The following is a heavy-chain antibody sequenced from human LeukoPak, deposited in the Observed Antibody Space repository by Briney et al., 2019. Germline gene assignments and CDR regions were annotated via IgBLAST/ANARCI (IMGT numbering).Heavy chain of an antibody. J-gene: IGHJ4*02. D-gene: IGHD1-26*01. CDR1: GGSFSVYY. CDR3: ARVAATWEFDY. CDR2: INHSGST. V-gene: IGHV4-34*01. Sequence: SETLSLTCAVYGGSFSVYYWSWIRQPPGKGLEWIGEINHSGSTNYNPSLKSRVTISVDTSKNQFSLKLSSVTAADTAVYYCARVAATWEFDYWGQGTLVTVSS.